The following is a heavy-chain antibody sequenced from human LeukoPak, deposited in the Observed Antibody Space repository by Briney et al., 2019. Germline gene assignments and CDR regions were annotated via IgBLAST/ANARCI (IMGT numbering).Heavy chain of an antibody. V-gene: IGHV3-30*18. Sequence: GGSLRLSCAASGFTFSSYGMHWVRQAPGKGLEWVAVISYDGSNKYYADSVKGRFTISRDNSQNTLYLQMNSLRAEDTAVYYCAKDQTGAIDFDIWGQGTMVTVSS. CDR1: GFTFSSYG. CDR2: ISYDGSNK. D-gene: IGHD1-26*01. CDR3: AKDQTGAIDFDI. J-gene: IGHJ3*02.